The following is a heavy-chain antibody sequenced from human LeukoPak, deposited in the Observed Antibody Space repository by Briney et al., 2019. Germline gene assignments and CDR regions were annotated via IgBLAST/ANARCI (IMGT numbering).Heavy chain of an antibody. V-gene: IGHV3-48*02. CDR3: ARTYYYDSSGYYYPSGFDY. J-gene: IGHJ4*02. Sequence: SLTLSCAASGFTFSSYSMNWVRQAAGNWMEWDSSTSTSSSTIYYADSVKGRFTISRDNAKNSLYLQMNSLRDEDTAVYYWARTYYYDSSGYYYPSGFDYWGQGTLVTVSS. D-gene: IGHD3-22*01. CDR1: GFTFSSYS. CDR2: TSTSSSTI.